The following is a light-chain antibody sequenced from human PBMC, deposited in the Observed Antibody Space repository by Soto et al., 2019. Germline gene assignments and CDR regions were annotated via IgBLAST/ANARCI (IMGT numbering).Light chain of an antibody. V-gene: IGKV2-28*01. CDR2: LGF. CDR3: MQALQTPYT. J-gene: IGKJ2*01. Sequence: EIVMTQSPPSLTVTPGEPASISCSSSQRLLHSNGNIFLDWYLQKPGQSPQLLIYLGFNRASGVPDRVSGSGAGTDFTLKISRVEAEDAWVYYCMQALQTPYTFGQGTKLEIK. CDR1: QRLLHSNGNIF.